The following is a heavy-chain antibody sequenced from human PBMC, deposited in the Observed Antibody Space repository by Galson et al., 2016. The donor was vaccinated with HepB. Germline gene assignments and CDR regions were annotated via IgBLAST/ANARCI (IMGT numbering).Heavy chain of an antibody. CDR2: ISWNSDRV. CDR1: GFTFDDYA. V-gene: IGHV3-9*01. J-gene: IGHJ4*02. D-gene: IGHD6-19*01. Sequence: AASGFTFDDYAMHWVRQAPGKGLEWVSSISWNSDRVGYGDSVKGRFTISRDNAENSLYLQMNSLTTDDTALYYCARAPSYSSGPYPYFDYWGRGTLVTVSS. CDR3: ARAPSYSSGPYPYFDY.